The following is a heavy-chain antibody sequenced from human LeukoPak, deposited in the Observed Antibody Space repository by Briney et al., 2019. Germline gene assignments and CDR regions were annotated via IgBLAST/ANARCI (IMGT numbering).Heavy chain of an antibody. D-gene: IGHD3-22*01. CDR1: GFTFSSYA. Sequence: GGSLRLSCAASGFTFSSYAMHWVRQAPGKGLEWVAVISYDGSNKYYADSVKGRFTISRDNSKNTLYRQMNSLRAEDTAVYYCAKGTRSLNYYDSSGYYFDYWGQGTLVTVSS. CDR2: ISYDGSNK. J-gene: IGHJ4*02. V-gene: IGHV3-30*07. CDR3: AKGTRSLNYYDSSGYYFDY.